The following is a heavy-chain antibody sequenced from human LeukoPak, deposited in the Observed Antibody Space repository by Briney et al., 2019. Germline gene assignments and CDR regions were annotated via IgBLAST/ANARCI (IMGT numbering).Heavy chain of an antibody. CDR2: IRSKASGGTT. J-gene: IGHJ4*02. CDR1: GFTFGDYA. CDR3: TSGDYAY. D-gene: IGHD4-17*01. Sequence: GGSLRLSCTASGFTFGDYAMSWVRQAPGKGLGWVGFIRSKASGGTTEYAASVKGRFTISRDDSKSIAYLQMNSLKTEDTAVYYCTSGDYAYWGEGTLVTVSS. V-gene: IGHV3-49*04.